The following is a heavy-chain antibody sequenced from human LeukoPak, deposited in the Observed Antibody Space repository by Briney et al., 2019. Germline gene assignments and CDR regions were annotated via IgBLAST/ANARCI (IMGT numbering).Heavy chain of an antibody. Sequence: GGSLRLSCAASGFTFDDYAMHWVRQAPGKGLEWVSGISGNSGSLGYADSVKGRFTISRDNARNSLYLQMNSLRTEGTALYYCAKVGGFQDWYFDFWGRGTLVTVSS. CDR2: ISGNSGSL. V-gene: IGHV3-9*01. J-gene: IGHJ2*01. CDR3: AKVGGFQDWYFDF. CDR1: GFTFDDYA. D-gene: IGHD4-23*01.